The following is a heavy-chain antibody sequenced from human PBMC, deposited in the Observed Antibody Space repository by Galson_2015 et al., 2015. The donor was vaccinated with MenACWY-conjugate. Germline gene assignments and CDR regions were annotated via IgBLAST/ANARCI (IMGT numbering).Heavy chain of an antibody. Sequence: SLRLSCAASGFNFDDYAMGWVRQVSGKGLEWVAGINFNGGSTDYADSVKGRFTISRDNAKNSLYLQMNSLRAEDTALYYCARGMVACGGTIVAFYFDSWGQGTLVTVSS. V-gene: IGHV3-20*04. J-gene: IGHJ4*02. CDR3: ARGMVACGGTIVAFYFDS. CDR2: INFNGGST. D-gene: IGHD3-16*02. CDR1: GFNFDDYA.